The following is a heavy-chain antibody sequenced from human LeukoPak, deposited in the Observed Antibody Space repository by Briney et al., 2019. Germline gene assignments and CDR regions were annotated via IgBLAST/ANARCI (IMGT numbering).Heavy chain of an antibody. V-gene: IGHV1-2*02. J-gene: IGHJ6*03. CDR1: GYTFTGYY. D-gene: IGHD4-11*01. CDR3: AIFDDYSKGGYYYYMDV. Sequence: GASVKVSCKASGYTFTGYYMHWVRQAPGQGLEWMGWINPNSGGTNYAQKFQGRVTITADESTSTAYMELSSLRSEDTAVYYCAIFDDYSKGGYYYYMDVWGKGTTVTVSS. CDR2: INPNSGGT.